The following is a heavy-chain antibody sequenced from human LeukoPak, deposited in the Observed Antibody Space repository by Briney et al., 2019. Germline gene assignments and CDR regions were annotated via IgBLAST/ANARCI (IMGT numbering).Heavy chain of an antibody. Sequence: SETLSLTCAVSGYSINSDYYWGWIRQFPGKGLEWIGSIYIKSTNYNPSLKSRVAISVDTSKNQFSLRLDSVTTADTAVYYCARDTTVASGMQYWGQGTLVTVSS. J-gene: IGHJ4*02. CDR3: ARDTTVASGMQY. CDR1: GYSINSDYY. V-gene: IGHV4-38-2*02. CDR2: IYIKST. D-gene: IGHD6-19*01.